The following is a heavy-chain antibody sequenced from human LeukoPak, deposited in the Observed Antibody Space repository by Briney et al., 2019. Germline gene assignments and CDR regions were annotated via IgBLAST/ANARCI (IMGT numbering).Heavy chain of an antibody. J-gene: IGHJ4*02. CDR1: GFTFSSYG. CDR2: ISYDGSNK. V-gene: IGHV3-30*03. CDR3: VSFYETY. Sequence: GGSLRLSCAASGFTFSSYGMHWVRQAPGKGLEWVAVISYDGSNKYYADSVKGRFTISRDNSKNTLYLQMNSLRAEDTAVYYCVSFYETYWGRGTLVTVSS. D-gene: IGHD2/OR15-2a*01.